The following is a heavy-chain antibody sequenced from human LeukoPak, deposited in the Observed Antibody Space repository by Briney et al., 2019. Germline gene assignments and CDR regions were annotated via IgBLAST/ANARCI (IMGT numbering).Heavy chain of an antibody. CDR3: ARDLLMYYSGSGEST. J-gene: IGHJ5*02. V-gene: IGHV1-2*02. Sequence: ASVNVSCKASGYTFTGYYMHWVRQAPGQGLEWMGWINPHSGGTNYAQKFQGRVTMTRDTSISTAYMELSRLRSDDTAVYYCARDLLMYYSGSGESTWGQGTPVTVSS. D-gene: IGHD3-10*01. CDR1: GYTFTGYY. CDR2: INPHSGGT.